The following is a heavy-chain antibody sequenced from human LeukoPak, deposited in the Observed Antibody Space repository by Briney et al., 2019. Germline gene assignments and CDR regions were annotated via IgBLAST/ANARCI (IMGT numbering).Heavy chain of an antibody. Sequence: PSETLSLTCAVYGGSFSGYYWSWIRQPPGKGLEWIGYIYYSGSTNYNPSLKSRVTISVDTSKNQFSLKLSSVTAADTAVYYCARDFDYWGQGTLVTVSS. J-gene: IGHJ4*02. CDR1: GGSFSGYY. CDR3: ARDFDY. V-gene: IGHV4-59*01. CDR2: IYYSGST.